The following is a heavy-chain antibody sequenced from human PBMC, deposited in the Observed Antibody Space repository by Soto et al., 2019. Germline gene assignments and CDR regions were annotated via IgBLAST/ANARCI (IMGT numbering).Heavy chain of an antibody. Sequence: EVQLVESGGGLVKPGESLRLSCVASDSTFRSYSMNWVRQAPGRGLEWVSIISSGSSVIFYADSMKGRFTISRDNAKNSLYLQMNSLRAEDKAVYYCARGGRGYTKDDTFDIWGQGTMVTVSS. D-gene: IGHD2-2*02. J-gene: IGHJ3*02. CDR3: ARGGRGYTKDDTFDI. CDR1: DSTFRSYS. V-gene: IGHV3-21*01. CDR2: ISSGSSVI.